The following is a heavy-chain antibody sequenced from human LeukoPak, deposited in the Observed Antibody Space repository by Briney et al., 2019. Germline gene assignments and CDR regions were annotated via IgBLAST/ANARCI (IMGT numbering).Heavy chain of an antibody. V-gene: IGHV3-48*01. CDR1: GFTFNTYT. Sequence: GGSLRLSCAASGFTFNTYTMNWVRQAPGKGLEWVSYISGSSGIIDYADSVRGRFTISRDNAKNSLYLQMNSLRAEDTAVYYCARAGGISMIRELKVLNAFDIWGQGTMVTVSS. CDR2: ISGSSGII. D-gene: IGHD3-22*01. CDR3: ARAGGISMIRELKVLNAFDI. J-gene: IGHJ3*02.